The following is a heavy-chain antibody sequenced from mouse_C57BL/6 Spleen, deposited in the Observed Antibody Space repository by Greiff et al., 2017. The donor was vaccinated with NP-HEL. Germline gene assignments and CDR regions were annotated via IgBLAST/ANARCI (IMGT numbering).Heavy chain of an antibody. D-gene: IGHD1-1*01. CDR1: GYAFSSSW. CDR3: ARRGYYLFDY. Sequence: QVQLQQSGPELVKPGASVKISCKASGYAFSSSWMNWVKQRPGKGLEWIGRIYPGDGDTNYNGKFKGKATLTADKSSSTAYMQLSSLTSEDSAVYFCARRGYYLFDYWGQGTTLTVSS. J-gene: IGHJ2*01. CDR2: IYPGDGDT. V-gene: IGHV1-82*01.